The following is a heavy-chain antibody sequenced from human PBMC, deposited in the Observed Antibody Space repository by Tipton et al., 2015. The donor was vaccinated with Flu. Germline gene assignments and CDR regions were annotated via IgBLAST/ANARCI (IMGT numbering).Heavy chain of an antibody. CDR2: ISYSGYT. J-gene: IGHJ4*02. CDR3: ARLEGAFEGGHCVSADCWINF. Sequence: LRLSCTVSGTSVSSYYWSWFRQSPEKGLEWIGYISYSGYTNYSPSLKSRVTLSLAISKNNFSLGLTSVTAADTAVYYCARLEGAFEGGHCVSADCWINFWGQGTLVTVSS. V-gene: IGHV4-59*02. CDR1: GTSVSSYY. D-gene: IGHD2-15*01.